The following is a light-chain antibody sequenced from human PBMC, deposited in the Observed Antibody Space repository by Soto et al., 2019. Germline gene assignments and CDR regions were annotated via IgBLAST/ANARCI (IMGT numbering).Light chain of an antibody. CDR1: QSVSSSY. CDR2: GAS. J-gene: IGKJ1*01. Sequence: IVLTQSPAILALSPGDRATLSCRASQSVSSSYLAWYQHKPGQAPRLLIHGASSRVTGIPDRFSGSGSGTDFTLTITRLEPEDFPVYYCQQYQSLNFGRSTKVDI. V-gene: IGKV3-20*01. CDR3: QQYQSLN.